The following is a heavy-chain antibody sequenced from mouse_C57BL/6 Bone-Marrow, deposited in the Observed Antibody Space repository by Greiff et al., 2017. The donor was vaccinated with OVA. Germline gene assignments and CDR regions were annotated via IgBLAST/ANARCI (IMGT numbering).Heavy chain of an antibody. V-gene: IGHV5-4*01. CDR1: GFTFSSYS. Sequence: EVQGVESGGGLVKPGGSLKLSCAASGFTFSSYSMSWVRQTPEKRLEWVATISDGGTYTYYTANVKGRFTISRDKAKNNLYLQMSHLKSEDTAMYYCARDGGRAYWGQGTLVTVSA. J-gene: IGHJ3*01. CDR2: ISDGGTYT. CDR3: ARDGGRAY.